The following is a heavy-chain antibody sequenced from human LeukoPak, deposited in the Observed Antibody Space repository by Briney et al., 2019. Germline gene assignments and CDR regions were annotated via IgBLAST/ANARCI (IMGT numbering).Heavy chain of an antibody. CDR1: GFTFTTST. D-gene: IGHD1-26*01. CDR3: AKRNCDSGNCFFDS. Sequence: GGSLRLSCAVSGFTFTTSTMSWVRQAPGKGLEWVSGISGSVATTYYADSVEGRFTISRDTSKDTLCLQMNSLRVEDTAIYYCAKRNCDSGNCFFDSWGQGTLVTVSS. J-gene: IGHJ5*01. V-gene: IGHV3-23*01. CDR2: ISGSVATT.